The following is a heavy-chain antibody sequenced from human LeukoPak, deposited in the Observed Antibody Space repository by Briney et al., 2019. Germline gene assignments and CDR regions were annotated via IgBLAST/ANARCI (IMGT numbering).Heavy chain of an antibody. D-gene: IGHD6-13*01. CDR1: GYTFTSYY. Sequence: ASVKVSCKASGYTFTSYYMHWVRQAPGQGLEWMGIINPSGGSTSYAQKFQGRVTMTRDMSTSTVYMELSSLRSEDTAVYYCARVGGGSSSSALIDYWGQGTLVTVSS. J-gene: IGHJ4*02. V-gene: IGHV1-46*01. CDR3: ARVGGGSSSSALIDY. CDR2: INPSGGST.